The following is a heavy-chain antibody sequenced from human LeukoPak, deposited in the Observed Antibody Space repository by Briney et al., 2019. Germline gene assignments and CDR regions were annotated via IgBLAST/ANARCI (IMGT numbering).Heavy chain of an antibody. J-gene: IGHJ4*02. D-gene: IGHD4/OR15-4a*01. Sequence: GGSLRLSCAASGFTFSSYGMHWVRQAPGKGLEWVAFMRNDGKNKYYADSVKGRFTVSRDDSKSTLYLQMNSLRPEDTAVYYCAKDRLGSHYGGAFDYWGQGTLVTVSS. V-gene: IGHV3-30*02. CDR1: GFTFSSYG. CDR2: MRNDGKNK. CDR3: AKDRLGSHYGGAFDY.